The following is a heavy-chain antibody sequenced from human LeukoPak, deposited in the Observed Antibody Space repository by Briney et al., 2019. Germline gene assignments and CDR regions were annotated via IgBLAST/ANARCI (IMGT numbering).Heavy chain of an antibody. CDR2: MNPNSGNT. CDR3: ARDYYYDSRGQLSYFDY. V-gene: IGHV1-8*03. Sequence: ASVKVSCKASGYTFTGYYMHWVRQAPGQGLEWMGWMNPNSGNTGYAQKFQGRVTITRNTSISTDYMELRSMRSEHTAVHSCARDYYYDSRGQLSYFDYWGKGTLVTVSS. D-gene: IGHD3-22*01. CDR1: GYTFTGYY. J-gene: IGHJ4*01.